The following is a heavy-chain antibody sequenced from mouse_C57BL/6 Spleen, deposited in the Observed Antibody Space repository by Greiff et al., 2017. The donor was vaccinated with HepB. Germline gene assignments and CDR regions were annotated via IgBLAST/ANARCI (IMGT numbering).Heavy chain of an antibody. CDR2: IYPGDGDT. V-gene: IGHV1-80*01. D-gene: IGHD2-4*01. J-gene: IGHJ4*01. CDR1: GYAFSSYW. CDR3: ARSELRGYYYAMDY. Sequence: VKLQESGAELVKPGASVKISCKASGYAFSSYWMNWVKQRPGKGLEWIGQIYPGDGDTNYNGKFKGKATLTADKSSSTAYMQLSSLTSEDSAVYFCARSELRGYYYAMDYWGQGTSVTVSS.